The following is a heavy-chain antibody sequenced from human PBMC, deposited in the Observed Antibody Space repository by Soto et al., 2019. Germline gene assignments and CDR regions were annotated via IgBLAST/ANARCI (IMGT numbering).Heavy chain of an antibody. Sequence: QVQLQQWGAGLLKPSETLSLTCAVYGGSFSGYYWSWIRQPPGKGLEWIGEINHSGSTNYNPTLKSRVTISVGTSKNQFSLKLSSVTAADTAVYYCARVMRDPDFWSGYSFDYWGQGTLVTVSS. D-gene: IGHD3-3*01. CDR2: INHSGST. V-gene: IGHV4-34*01. CDR3: ARVMRDPDFWSGYSFDY. CDR1: GGSFSGYY. J-gene: IGHJ4*02.